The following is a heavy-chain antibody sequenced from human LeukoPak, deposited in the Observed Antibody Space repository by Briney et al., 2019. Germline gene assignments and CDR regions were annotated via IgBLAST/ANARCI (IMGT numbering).Heavy chain of an antibody. V-gene: IGHV3-23*01. CDR2: ISGSGGST. J-gene: IGHJ4*02. CDR1: GFTFSSYA. D-gene: IGHD3-22*01. CDR3: AKDRDYYDSSGYYYSDY. Sequence: GGSLRLSCAASGFTFSSYAMSWVRQAPGKGLEWVSGISGSGGSTYYADSVKGRFTISRDNSKNTLYLQMNSLRAEDTAVYYCAKDRDYYDSSGYYYSDYWGQGTLVTVSS.